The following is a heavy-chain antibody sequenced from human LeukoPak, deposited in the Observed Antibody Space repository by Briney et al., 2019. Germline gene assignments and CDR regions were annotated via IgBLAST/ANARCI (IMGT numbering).Heavy chain of an antibody. V-gene: IGHV3-21*01. D-gene: IGHD6-13*01. J-gene: IGHJ4*02. CDR1: GFTFSSYS. CDR3: ASGVAAAGYYFDY. CDR2: ISSSSSYI. Sequence: PGGSLRLSCAASGFTFSSYSMSWVRQAPGKGLEWVSSISSSSSYIYYADSVKGRFTISRDNAKNSLYLQMNSLRAEDTAVYYCASGVAAAGYYFDYWGQGTLVTVSS.